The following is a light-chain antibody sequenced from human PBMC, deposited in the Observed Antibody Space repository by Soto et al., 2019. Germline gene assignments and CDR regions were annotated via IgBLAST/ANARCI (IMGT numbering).Light chain of an antibody. CDR1: QSISSW. J-gene: IGKJ2*01. CDR2: YAA. CDR3: QPYHRYYT. Sequence: DSQMTQSPSTLSAPGGDGVPITCLASQSISSWLAWSQQKPGKAPKPLISYAATWESCVPSRLTGSGSGTDFTLTIRRLQPDDFATSYFQPYHRYYTFGQGTKLEIK. V-gene: IGKV1-5*01.